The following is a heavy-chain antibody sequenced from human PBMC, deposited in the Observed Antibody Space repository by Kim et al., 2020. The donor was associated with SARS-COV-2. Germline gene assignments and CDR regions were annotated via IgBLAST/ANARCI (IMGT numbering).Heavy chain of an antibody. J-gene: IGHJ4*02. CDR3: ARQVMPDSSGYN. Sequence: SETLSLTCTVSGGSISSSSYYWGWMGQPPGKGLEWIGRIYHSGSTYYNPSPKSRLTLSVDTSKNQFSLMLSSVTAADTAVYYCARQVMPDSSGYNWGQGTLVTVSS. V-gene: IGHV4-39*01. CDR2: IYHSGST. CDR1: GGSISSSSYY. D-gene: IGHD3-22*01.